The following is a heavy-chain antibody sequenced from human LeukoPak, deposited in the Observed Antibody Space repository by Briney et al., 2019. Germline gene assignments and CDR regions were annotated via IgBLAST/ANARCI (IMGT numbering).Heavy chain of an antibody. CDR2: IRYDGSNK. J-gene: IGHJ6*02. V-gene: IGHV3-30*02. Sequence: GGSLRLSCAASGFTFSSYGMHWVRQAPGKGLEWVAFIRYDGSNKYYADSVKGRFTISRDNSKNTLYLQMNSLRAEDTAVYYCARSSGSGGNPDYYYYYGMDVWGQGTTVTVSS. CDR3: ARSSGSGGNPDYYYYYGMDV. D-gene: IGHD4-23*01. CDR1: GFTFSSYG.